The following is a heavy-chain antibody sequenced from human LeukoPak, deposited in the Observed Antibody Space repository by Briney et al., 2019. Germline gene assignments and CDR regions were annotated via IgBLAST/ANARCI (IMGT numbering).Heavy chain of an antibody. CDR3: AREDIGVVPAARRYFDY. J-gene: IGHJ4*02. CDR1: GFTFSSYS. CDR2: IISSSSYI. D-gene: IGHD2-2*01. Sequence: GGSLRLSCASSGFTFSSYSKNWVRQPPGEGREWVSSIISSSSYINYAHSVKGRFTISRDNAKNPLYLQMNSLSAEDTAVYYCAREDIGVVPAARRYFDYWGQGTLVTVSS. V-gene: IGHV3-21*01.